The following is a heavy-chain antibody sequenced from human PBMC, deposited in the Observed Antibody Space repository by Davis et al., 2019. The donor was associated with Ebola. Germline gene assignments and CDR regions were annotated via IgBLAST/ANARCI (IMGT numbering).Heavy chain of an antibody. V-gene: IGHV1-46*01. Sequence: ASVKVSCKASGGTFSSYAISWVRQAPGQGLEWMGIINPSGGSTSYAQKFQGRVTMTRDTSTSTVYMELSSLRSEDTAVYYCARDGVPRARVGATYYFDYWGQGTQVTVSS. J-gene: IGHJ4*02. CDR3: ARDGVPRARVGATYYFDY. CDR1: GGTFSSYA. D-gene: IGHD1-26*01. CDR2: INPSGGST.